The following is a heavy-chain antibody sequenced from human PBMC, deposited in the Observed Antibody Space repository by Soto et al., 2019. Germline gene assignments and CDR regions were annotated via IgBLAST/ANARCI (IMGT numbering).Heavy chain of an antibody. Sequence: EVQLLESGGGLVRPGGSLRLSCAASGFSFSNYAMDWVRQAPGKGLEWVSGISFGGRTTSYADSVKGRFTISRDDSESTLYLQMNNLRADDTAIYYCAKDKRTIGDAFDVWGQGTTVTVSS. CDR2: ISFGGRTT. CDR3: AKDKRTIGDAFDV. CDR1: GFSFSNYA. D-gene: IGHD3-9*01. V-gene: IGHV3-23*01. J-gene: IGHJ3*01.